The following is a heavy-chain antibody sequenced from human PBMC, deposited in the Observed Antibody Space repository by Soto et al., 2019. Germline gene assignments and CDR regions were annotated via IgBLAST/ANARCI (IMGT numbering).Heavy chain of an antibody. Sequence: EVQLLESGGGLVQPGGSLRLSCAASGFTFSSYAMSWVRQAPGKGLEWVSAVSASGGTAYYADSVQGRFTISRDNSGYTLYVQMNRLRAEDPAMFYCAKDRTRWHPWGFDKWGQGTLVTVSS. D-gene: IGHD7-27*01. CDR2: VSASGGTA. CDR1: GFTFSSYA. J-gene: IGHJ4*02. CDR3: AKDRTRWHPWGFDK. V-gene: IGHV3-23*01.